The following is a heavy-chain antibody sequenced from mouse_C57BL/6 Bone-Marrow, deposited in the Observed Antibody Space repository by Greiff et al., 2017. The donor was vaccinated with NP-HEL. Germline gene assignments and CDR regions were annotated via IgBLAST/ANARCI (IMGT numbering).Heavy chain of an antibody. CDR2: IHPNSGST. CDR1: GYTFTSYW. D-gene: IGHD4-1*01. CDR3: AGGLTGRRYYFDY. Sequence: QVQLQQPGAELVKPGASVKLSCKASGYTFTSYWMHWVKQRPGQGLEWIGMIHPNSGSTNYNEKFKSKATLTVDKSSSTAYMQLSSLTSEDSAVYYCAGGLTGRRYYFDYWGQGTTLTVSS. J-gene: IGHJ2*01. V-gene: IGHV1-64*01.